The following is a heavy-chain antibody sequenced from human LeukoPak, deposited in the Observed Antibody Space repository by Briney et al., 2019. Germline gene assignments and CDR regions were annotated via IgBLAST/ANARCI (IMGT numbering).Heavy chain of an antibody. V-gene: IGHV1-46*01. CDR2: INLSGGST. CDR1: GYTFTSYY. D-gene: IGHD3-10*01. Sequence: GASVKVSCKASGYTFTSYYMHWVRQAPGQGLEWMGIINLSGGSTSYAQKFQGRVTMTRDTSTSTVYMELSSLRSEDTAVYYCAREVVRGVPGHWGQGTLVTVSS. J-gene: IGHJ4*02. CDR3: AREVVRGVPGH.